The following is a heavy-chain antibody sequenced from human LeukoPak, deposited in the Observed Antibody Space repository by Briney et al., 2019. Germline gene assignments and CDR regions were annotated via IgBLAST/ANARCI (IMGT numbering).Heavy chain of an antibody. CDR3: ARGPNRYYYDSSGYPDY. V-gene: IGHV4-34*01. CDR1: GGSFSGYY. Sequence: SETLSLTCAVYGGSFSGYYWSWIRQLPGKGLEWIGEINHSGSTNYNPSLKSRVTISVDTSKNQFSLKLSSVTAADTAVYYCARGPNRYYYDSSGYPDYWGQGTLVTVSS. CDR2: INHSGST. D-gene: IGHD3-22*01. J-gene: IGHJ4*02.